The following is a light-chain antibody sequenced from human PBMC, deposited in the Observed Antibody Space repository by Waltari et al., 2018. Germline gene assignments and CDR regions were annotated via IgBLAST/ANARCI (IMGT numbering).Light chain of an antibody. CDR1: SSNIGNNV. CDR3: AAWDDNLNAVV. V-gene: IGLV1-36*01. CDR2: YDD. Sequence: QSVLTQPPSVSEAPRQRVTIACSGRSSNIGNNVLNWYQQVPGEAPKLLIYYDDMLPSGVSDRFSGSRSGTSASLAISGLQSEDEADYYCAAWDDNLNAVVFGGGTKVTVL. J-gene: IGLJ2*01.